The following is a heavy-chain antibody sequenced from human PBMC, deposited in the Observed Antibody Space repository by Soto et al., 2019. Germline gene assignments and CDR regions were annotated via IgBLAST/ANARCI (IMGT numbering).Heavy chain of an antibody. CDR2: INPNSGGT. CDR3: ARTITYYDFWSGSDYGMDV. CDR1: GYTFTGYY. J-gene: IGHJ6*02. V-gene: IGHV1-2*02. D-gene: IGHD3-3*01. Sequence: ASVKVPCKASGYTFTGYYMHWVRQAPGQGLEWMGWINPNSGGTNYAQKFQGRVTMTRDTSISTAYMELSRLRSDDTAVYYCARTITYYDFWSGSDYGMDVWGQGTTVTVSS.